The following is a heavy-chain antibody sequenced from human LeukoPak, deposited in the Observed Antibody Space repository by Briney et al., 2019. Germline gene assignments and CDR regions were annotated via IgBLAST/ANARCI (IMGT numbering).Heavy chain of an antibody. V-gene: IGHV4-59*08. D-gene: IGHD6-19*01. Sequence: SQTLSLTCTVSGGSISSYLWSWIRQPPGKGLEWIAHIYYSGSTNYNPSLKSRVTISVDSSKNQFSLKLSSVTAADTAMYYCARRKASSGWYPEATYDFDYWGQGILVTVSS. CDR2: IYYSGST. CDR1: GGSISSYL. CDR3: ARRKASSGWYPEATYDFDY. J-gene: IGHJ4*02.